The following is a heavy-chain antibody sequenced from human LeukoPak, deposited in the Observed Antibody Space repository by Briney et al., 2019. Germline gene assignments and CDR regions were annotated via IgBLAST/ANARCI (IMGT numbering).Heavy chain of an antibody. CDR3: ARAYCSSTSCYVWAFDI. D-gene: IGHD2-2*01. CDR2: TYYRSKSYN. J-gene: IGHJ3*02. CDR1: GDSFSSNSAA. Sequence: SQTLSLTCALSGDSFSSNSAAWDCVRQSPSSGLEWVRRTYYRSKSYNDYAISVKSRITINPDTSKNQFSLQLNSVTPEDTAVYYCARAYCSSTSCYVWAFDIWGQGTMVTVSS. V-gene: IGHV6-1*01.